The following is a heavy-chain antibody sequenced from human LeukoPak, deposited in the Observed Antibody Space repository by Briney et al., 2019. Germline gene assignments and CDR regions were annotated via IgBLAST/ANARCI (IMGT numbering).Heavy chain of an antibody. CDR2: IIPIFGTA. D-gene: IGHD1-26*01. CDR1: GGTVSSYA. J-gene: IGHJ4*02. CDR3: ARAFGSYRGAFDY. Sequence: GASVKVSCKASGGTVSSYAIRWVRQAPGQGLEWVGGIIPIFGTANYAQKFQGRVTITTDESTSTAYMELSSLRSDDTAVYYCARAFGSYRGAFDYWGQGTLVTVSS. V-gene: IGHV1-69*05.